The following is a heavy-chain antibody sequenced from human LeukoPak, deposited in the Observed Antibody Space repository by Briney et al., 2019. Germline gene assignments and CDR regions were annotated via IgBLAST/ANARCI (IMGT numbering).Heavy chain of an antibody. V-gene: IGHV4-34*01. Sequence: PSETLSLTCAVYGGSFSGYYWSWIRQPPGKGLEWIGEINHSGSTNYNPSLKSRVTISVDTSKSQFSLKLSSVTAADTAVYYCARGQRPGVTFDYWGQGTLVPVSS. CDR3: ARGQRPGVTFDY. CDR1: GGSFSGYY. J-gene: IGHJ4*02. CDR2: INHSGST. D-gene: IGHD2-21*02.